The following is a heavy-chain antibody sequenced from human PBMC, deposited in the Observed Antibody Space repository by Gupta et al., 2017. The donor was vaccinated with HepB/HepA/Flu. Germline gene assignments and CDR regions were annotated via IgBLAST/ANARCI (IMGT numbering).Heavy chain of an antibody. J-gene: IGHJ4*02. CDR1: GFTFSSHW. D-gene: IGHD3-10*01. CDR2: INSDGSIT. CDR3: ARQFRGAAVPDY. Sequence: EVQLVASGGGLVQPGGSLRLSCAASGFTFSSHWMHWVRQAPGKGLVWVSRINSDGSITTYADPMKGRFTISRDNAKNTLYLQMNSLRAEDTAVYYCARQFRGAAVPDYWGQGTLVTVSS. V-gene: IGHV3-74*01.